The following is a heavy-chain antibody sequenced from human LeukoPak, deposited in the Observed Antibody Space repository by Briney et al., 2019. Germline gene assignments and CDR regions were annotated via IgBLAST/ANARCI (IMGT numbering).Heavy chain of an antibody. CDR1: WFTVSSNS. V-gene: IGHV3-66*03. CDR3: ANSEGYCSGGSCYSGY. Sequence: GGSLRLSCTVSWFTVSSNSMSWVRQAPRKGLEWVSFIYSDNTHYSDSVKGRFTISRDDSKNTLYLQMNSLRAEDTAVYYCANSEGYCSGGSCYSGYWGQGTLVTVSS. CDR2: IYSDNT. J-gene: IGHJ4*02. D-gene: IGHD2-15*01.